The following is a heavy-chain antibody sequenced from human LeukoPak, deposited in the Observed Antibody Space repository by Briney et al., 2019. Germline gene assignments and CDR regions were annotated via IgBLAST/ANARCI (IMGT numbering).Heavy chain of an antibody. V-gene: IGHV4-31*02. CDR3: ARALQGDPGDF. J-gene: IGHJ4*02. CDR2: VYNIGIT. D-gene: IGHD3-16*01. Sequence: SETLSLTCSVSGASIRSGGNYWTWLRQCPGKGLEWIGYVYNIGITYYNPSLKSRATISADTSKNQISLKLSSVTAADTAVYYCARALQGDPGDFWGQGTLVTVSS. CDR1: GASIRSGGNY.